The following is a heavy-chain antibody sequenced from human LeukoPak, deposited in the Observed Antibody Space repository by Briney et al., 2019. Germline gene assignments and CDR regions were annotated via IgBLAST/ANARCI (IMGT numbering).Heavy chain of an antibody. CDR2: ISSSGSTI. CDR1: GFTFSSYE. Sequence: GGSLRLSCAASGFTFSSYEMNWVRQAPGKGLEWVSYISSSGSTIYYADSVKGRFTISRDNANNSLYLQMNTLRAEDTAVYYCAGDGFEREYSGYLNYYYYGMDVWGQGTPVTVSS. CDR3: AGDGFEREYSGYLNYYYYGMDV. J-gene: IGHJ6*02. V-gene: IGHV3-48*03. D-gene: IGHD5-12*01.